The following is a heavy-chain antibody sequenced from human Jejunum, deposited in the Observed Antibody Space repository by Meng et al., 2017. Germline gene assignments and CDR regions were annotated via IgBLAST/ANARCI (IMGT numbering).Heavy chain of an antibody. J-gene: IGHJ3*02. D-gene: IGHD3-22*01. V-gene: IGHV1-2*02. CDR2: INPNSGTT. Sequence: ASVKVSCKASGYSLTAYYIHWVRQAPGQGLEWMGWINPNSGTTVYAQKFQGRVTITRDTSISTAYMELSSLRSDDTAVYFCARGLVTMIVVDIWGQETMVTVSS. CDR1: GYSLTAYY. CDR3: ARGLVTMIVVDI.